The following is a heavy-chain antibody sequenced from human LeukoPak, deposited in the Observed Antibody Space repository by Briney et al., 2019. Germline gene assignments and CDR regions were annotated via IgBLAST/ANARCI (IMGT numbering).Heavy chain of an antibody. D-gene: IGHD3-22*01. CDR2: IHHSGYT. CDR1: GYSITTSFY. CDR3: ARASSSGYYYFDY. J-gene: IGHJ4*02. Sequence: PSETLSLTCAVSGYSITTSFYWGWIRQPPGKGLEWIGIIHHSGYTYYNPSLKSRVTMSLNTSKNQSSLHLSSVTAADTALYYCARASSSGYYYFDYWGQGTLVTVSS. V-gene: IGHV4-38-2*01.